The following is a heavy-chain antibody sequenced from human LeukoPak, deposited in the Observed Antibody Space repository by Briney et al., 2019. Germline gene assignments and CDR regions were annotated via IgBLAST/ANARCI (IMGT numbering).Heavy chain of an antibody. CDR1: GGSISSYY. Sequence: SETLSLTCTVSGGSISSYYWSWIRQPPGKGLEWIGYIYYSGSTNYDPSLKSRVTISVDTSKNQFPLKLSSVTAADTAVYYCARPYYYDSSGYFEYAFDIWGQGTMVTVSS. CDR3: ARPYYYDSSGYFEYAFDI. J-gene: IGHJ3*02. D-gene: IGHD3-22*01. V-gene: IGHV4-59*01. CDR2: IYYSGST.